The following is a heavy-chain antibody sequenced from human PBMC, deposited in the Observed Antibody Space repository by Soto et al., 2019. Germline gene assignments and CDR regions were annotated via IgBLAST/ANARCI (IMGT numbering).Heavy chain of an antibody. CDR2: IYYSGTT. Sequence: PSETLSLTCTVSNGSVSSGTYSWSWVRQPPGKGLEWIGYIYYSGTTYYTPSLKSRLTMSMDRANDHFSLNLTSVTAADTAVYFCARGHYYYCMDVWGQGITVTVSS. CDR1: NGSVSSGTYS. CDR3: ARGHYYYCMDV. J-gene: IGHJ6*02. V-gene: IGHV4-30-2*01.